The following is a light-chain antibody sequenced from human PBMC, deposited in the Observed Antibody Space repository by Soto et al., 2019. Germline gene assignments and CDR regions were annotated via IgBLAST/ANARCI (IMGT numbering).Light chain of an antibody. CDR2: AAS. V-gene: IGKV1-39*01. J-gene: IGKJ5*01. Sequence: DIQMTQSPSSLSASVGDRVTITCRASQSISSYLNWYQQKPGKAPKLLIYAASSLQSGVPSRFSGSGSGTDFPLTIRSLQPEDFATYYCQQSYSTLITFGQGTRLEIK. CDR3: QQSYSTLIT. CDR1: QSISSY.